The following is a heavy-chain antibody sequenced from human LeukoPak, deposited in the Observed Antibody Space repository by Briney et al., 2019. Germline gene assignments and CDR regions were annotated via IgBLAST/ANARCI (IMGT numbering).Heavy chain of an antibody. CDR1: GFTFNKFW. V-gene: IGHV3-74*01. Sequence: GGSLRLSCAASGFTFNKFWMHWVRQVPGKGLVWVSRINNDGSSASYADAVKGRFTISRDNAKNTLYLQMDSLRAEDTAVYYCAREKASLVGAIPYYYYYMDVWGKGTTVTVSS. D-gene: IGHD1-26*01. J-gene: IGHJ6*03. CDR3: AREKASLVGAIPYYYYYMDV. CDR2: INNDGSSA.